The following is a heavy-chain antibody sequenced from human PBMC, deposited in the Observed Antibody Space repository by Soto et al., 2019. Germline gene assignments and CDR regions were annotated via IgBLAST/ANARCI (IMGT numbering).Heavy chain of an antibody. J-gene: IGHJ4*02. D-gene: IGHD3-10*01. V-gene: IGHV3-23*01. Sequence: EVQLLESGGGLVQPGGSLRLSCAASGFTFNNYAMTWVRQAPGKGLEWVSAISGGGDTTSYADSVKGRFTVSRDGSKNTLYMQMSRLRAEDTALYYCATGRGGSGSLTPRVDFWGQGTLVTVSS. CDR1: GFTFNNYA. CDR2: ISGGGDTT. CDR3: ATGRGGSGSLTPRVDF.